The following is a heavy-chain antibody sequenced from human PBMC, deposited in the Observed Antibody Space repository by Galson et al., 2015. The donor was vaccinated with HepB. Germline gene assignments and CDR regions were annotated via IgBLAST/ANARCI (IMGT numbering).Heavy chain of an antibody. J-gene: IGHJ4*02. Sequence: SLRLSCAASGFTFSSYNMNWVRQAPGKGLEWVSSISSSGSYMYYVDSVKGRFTISRDNAKNSLFLQMNSLRAEDTAVYYCVRDIAVAGTSGRFGCWGQGTLVTVSS. V-gene: IGHV3-21*01. CDR3: VRDIAVAGTSGRFGC. CDR1: GFTFSSYN. CDR2: ISSSGSYM. D-gene: IGHD6-19*01.